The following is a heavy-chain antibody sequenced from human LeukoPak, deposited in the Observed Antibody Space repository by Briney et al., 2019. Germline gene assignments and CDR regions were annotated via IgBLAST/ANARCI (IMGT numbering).Heavy chain of an antibody. CDR1: HYSITFGYY. J-gene: IGHJ4*02. CDR2: VYHRGST. V-gene: IGHV4-38-2*02. CDR3: ARGLWFGDENPPYFDY. D-gene: IGHD3-10*01. Sequence: SETLSLTCTVSHYSITFGYYWGWIRQPPGKGLEWIGAVYHRGSTSYNPSLRSRVTISVDTSNNQFSLKLSSVTAADTAVYYCARGLWFGDENPPYFDYWGQGILVTVSS.